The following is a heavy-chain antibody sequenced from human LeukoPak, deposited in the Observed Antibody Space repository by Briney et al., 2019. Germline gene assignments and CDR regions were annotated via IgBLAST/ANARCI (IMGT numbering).Heavy chain of an antibody. D-gene: IGHD3-22*01. CDR1: GYTFTSYY. V-gene: IGHV1-46*01. Sequence: ASVKVSCKASGYTFTSYYMHWVRQAPGQGLEWMGIINPSGGSTSYAQKFQGRVTITADESTSTAYMELSSLRSEDTAVYYCARVPQSRRYYDSSGVFDYWGQGTLVTVSS. CDR2: INPSGGST. CDR3: ARVPQSRRYYDSSGVFDY. J-gene: IGHJ4*02.